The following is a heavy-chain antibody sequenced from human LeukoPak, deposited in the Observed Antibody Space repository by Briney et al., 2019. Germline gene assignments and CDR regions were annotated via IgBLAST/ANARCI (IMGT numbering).Heavy chain of an antibody. CDR1: GGSISSSTYY. CDR3: ARQSRSGGPGDY. CDR2: IYYSGST. Sequence: EPSETLSLTCTVSGGSISSSTYYWGWIRQPPGKGLEWNGSIYYSGSTYYNPSLKSRVTISVDTSKNQFSLKLSSVTAADTAVYYCARQSRSGGPGDYWGQGTLVTVSS. J-gene: IGHJ4*02. D-gene: IGHD2-15*01. V-gene: IGHV4-39*01.